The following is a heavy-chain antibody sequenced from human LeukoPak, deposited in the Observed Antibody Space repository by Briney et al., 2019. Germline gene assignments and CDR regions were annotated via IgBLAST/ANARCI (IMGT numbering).Heavy chain of an antibody. V-gene: IGHV1-18*01. J-gene: IGHJ4*02. CDR1: GYTFTSYG. Sequence: ASVKVSCKASGYTFTSYGISWVRQAPGQGLEWMGWISAYNGNTNYAQKLQGRVTMTTDTSTSTAYMELSSLRSEDTAVYYCARDLVAEMATIPDLGYWGQGTLVTVSS. D-gene: IGHD5-24*01. CDR3: ARDLVAEMATIPDLGY. CDR2: ISAYNGNT.